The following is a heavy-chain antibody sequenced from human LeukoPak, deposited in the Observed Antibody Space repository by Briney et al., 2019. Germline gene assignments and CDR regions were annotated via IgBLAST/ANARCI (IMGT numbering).Heavy chain of an antibody. CDR3: ARTPLTYYYDSSGYYDY. J-gene: IGHJ4*02. Sequence: SETLSLTCTVSGGSISSSSYYWGWIRQPPGTGLEWIGSIYYSGSTYYNPSLKSRVTISVDTSKNQFSLKLSSVTAADTAVYYCARTPLTYYYDSSGYYDYWGQGTLVTVPS. D-gene: IGHD3-22*01. CDR2: IYYSGST. CDR1: GGSISSSSYY. V-gene: IGHV4-39*01.